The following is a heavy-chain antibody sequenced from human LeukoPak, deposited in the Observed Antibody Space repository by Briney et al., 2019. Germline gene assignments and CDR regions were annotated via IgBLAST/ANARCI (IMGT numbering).Heavy chain of an antibody. V-gene: IGHV1-69*01. Sequence: SVKVSCKAFGGTFSSYAISWVRQAPGQGLEWMGGIIPIFGTANSAQKFQGRVTITADESPSTAYMELSSLRSEDTAVYYCARENYDYVWGSYRSLYYFDYWGQGTLVTVSS. CDR2: IIPIFGTA. D-gene: IGHD3-16*02. CDR3: ARENYDYVWGSYRSLYYFDY. J-gene: IGHJ4*02. CDR1: GGTFSSYA.